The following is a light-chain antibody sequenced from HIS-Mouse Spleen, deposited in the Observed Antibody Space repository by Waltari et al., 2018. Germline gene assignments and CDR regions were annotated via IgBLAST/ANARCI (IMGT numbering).Light chain of an antibody. V-gene: IGKV3-20*01. CDR1: QSVSSSY. Sequence: EIVLTQSPGTLSLSPGERATLSCRASQSVSSSYLAWYQQKPGPAPRHLIYGASSRATGIPDRFSGSGSGTDFTLTISRLEPEDFAVYYCQQYGSSFTFGPGTKVDIK. CDR3: QQYGSSFT. CDR2: GAS. J-gene: IGKJ3*01.